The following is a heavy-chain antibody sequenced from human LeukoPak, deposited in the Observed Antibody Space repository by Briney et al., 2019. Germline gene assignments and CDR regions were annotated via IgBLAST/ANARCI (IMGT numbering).Heavy chain of an antibody. V-gene: IGHV1-46*01. CDR2: INPSGGST. Sequence: ASVKVSCKASGYTFTSYYMHWVRQAPGQGLEWMGMINPSGGSTSYAQKFQGRVTMTRDTSTSTVYMELSRLRSDDTAVYYCARDRSRGYSGYDLDAFDIWGQGTMVTVSS. CDR1: GYTFTSYY. J-gene: IGHJ3*02. D-gene: IGHD5-12*01. CDR3: ARDRSRGYSGYDLDAFDI.